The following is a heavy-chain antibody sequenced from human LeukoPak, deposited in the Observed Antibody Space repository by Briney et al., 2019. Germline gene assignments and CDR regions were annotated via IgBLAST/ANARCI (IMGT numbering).Heavy chain of an antibody. CDR1: GYTFTSYG. D-gene: IGHD3-3*01. CDR3: ARDYDFWSGYYVYYYYGMDV. J-gene: IGHJ6*02. V-gene: IGHV1-18*01. CDR2: ISAYNGNT. Sequence: ASVNVSCKASGYTFTSYGISWVRQAPGQGLEWMGWISAYNGNTNYAQKLQGRVTMTTDTSTSTAYMELRSLRSDDTAVYYCARDYDFWSGYYVYYYYGMDVWGQGTTVTVSS.